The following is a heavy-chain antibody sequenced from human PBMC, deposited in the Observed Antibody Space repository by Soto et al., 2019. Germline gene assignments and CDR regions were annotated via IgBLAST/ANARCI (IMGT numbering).Heavy chain of an antibody. CDR3: AGGADYYDSSGYDDAFDI. D-gene: IGHD3-22*01. J-gene: IGHJ3*02. V-gene: IGHV3-21*01. Sequence: VGSLRLSCAASGFTFSSYSMNWVRQAPGKGLEWVSSISSSSYIYYADSVKGRFTISRDNAKNSLYLQMNSLRAEDTAVYYCAGGADYYDSSGYDDAFDIWGQGTMVTVSS. CDR2: ISSSSYI. CDR1: GFTFSSYS.